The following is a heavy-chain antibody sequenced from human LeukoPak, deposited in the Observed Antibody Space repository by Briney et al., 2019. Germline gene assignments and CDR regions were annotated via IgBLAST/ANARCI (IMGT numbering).Heavy chain of an antibody. CDR3: AKGPKQLLIRRSVWVYMDV. J-gene: IGHJ6*03. D-gene: IGHD6-19*01. CDR1: GFTFTKYA. Sequence: GGTLRLSCAAPGFTFTKYAMSWVRQAAGKGLEWVSAIGGSGTKTFYAESVKGRFTISRDNSNNILFLQMDSLRAEDTAVYFCAKGPKQLLIRRSVWVYMDVWGKGTTVTISS. CDR2: IGGSGTKT. V-gene: IGHV3-23*01.